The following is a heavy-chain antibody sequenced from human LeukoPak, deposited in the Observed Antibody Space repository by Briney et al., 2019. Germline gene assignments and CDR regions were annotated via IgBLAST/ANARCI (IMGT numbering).Heavy chain of an antibody. D-gene: IGHD6-19*01. CDR3: ARDVSYTSGNFDY. V-gene: IGHV3-11*01. CDR2: ISSSGSTI. J-gene: IGHJ4*02. CDR1: GFTFSDYY. Sequence: KPGGSLRLSCAASGFTFSDYYMSWIRQAPGKGLEWVSYISSSGSTIYYADSVKGRFTISRDNAKNSVFLQMNSLRIEDTAVYYCARDVSYTSGNFDYWGQGTLVTVSS.